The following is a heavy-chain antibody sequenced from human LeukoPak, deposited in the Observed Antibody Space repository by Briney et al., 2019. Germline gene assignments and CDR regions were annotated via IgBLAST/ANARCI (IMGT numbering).Heavy chain of an antibody. V-gene: IGHV3-48*03. Sequence: PGGSLRLSCAASGFTFSSYEVNWVRQAPGKGLEWVSYISSSGSTIYYADSVKGRFTISRDNAKNSLYLQMNSLRAEDTAVYYCARGGGYGHGYFDHWGQGTLVTVSS. CDR3: ARGGGYGHGYFDH. CDR1: GFTFSSYE. D-gene: IGHD5-18*01. CDR2: ISSSGSTI. J-gene: IGHJ4*02.